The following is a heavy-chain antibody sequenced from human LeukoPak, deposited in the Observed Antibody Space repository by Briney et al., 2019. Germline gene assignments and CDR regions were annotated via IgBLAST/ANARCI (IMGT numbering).Heavy chain of an antibody. CDR1: GGSFRGYY. V-gene: IGHV4-34*01. Sequence: SETLSLTCAVYGGSFRGYYWSWIRQPPGKGLEWIGEINHSGSTNYNPSLKSRVTISVDTSKNQFSLKLSSVTAADTAVYYCARASGATDWFDPWGQGTLVTVSS. CDR2: INHSGST. J-gene: IGHJ5*02. CDR3: ARASGATDWFDP.